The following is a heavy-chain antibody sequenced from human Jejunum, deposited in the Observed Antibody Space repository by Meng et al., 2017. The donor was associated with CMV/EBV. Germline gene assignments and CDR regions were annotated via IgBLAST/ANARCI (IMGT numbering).Heavy chain of an antibody. D-gene: IGHD3-3*01. CDR1: GFTFDDSG. V-gene: IGHV3-20*04. J-gene: IGHJ4*02. Sequence: LKISCAASGFTFDDSGMSWVRQAPGKGLEWVSSINSDGSFTPCADSVKGRFTVSRDNAKSTVYLQMNSLTVEDAAVYYCGDFEAGWGQGTLVTVSS. CDR3: GDFEAG. CDR2: INSDGSFT.